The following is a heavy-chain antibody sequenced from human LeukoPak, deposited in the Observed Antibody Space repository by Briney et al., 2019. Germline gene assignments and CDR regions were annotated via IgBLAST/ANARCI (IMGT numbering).Heavy chain of an antibody. V-gene: IGHV3-30*02. CDR1: GFTFSSYS. Sequence: GGSLRLSCAASGFTFSSYSMNWVRQAPGKGLEWVSFIRYDASGKFYAGSVKGRFTISRDNSKNTLYLQMNNLRAEDTAIYYCAQEGNYYIDHWGQGTLVTVSS. J-gene: IGHJ4*02. D-gene: IGHD5-24*01. CDR3: AQEGNYYIDH. CDR2: IRYDASGK.